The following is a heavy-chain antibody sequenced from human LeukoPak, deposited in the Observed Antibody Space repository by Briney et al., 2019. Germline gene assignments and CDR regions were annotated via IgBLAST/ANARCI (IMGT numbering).Heavy chain of an antibody. Sequence: GASLQISCKGSGYSFTTYWIAWVRPMPGKGLEWMGIIYPADSETKYSPSFQGQVTFSADKSFSTAYLQWISLTASDTAMYYCARVAKQWLANYYYYYMDVWGKGTTVTISS. CDR1: GYSFTTYW. CDR2: IYPADSET. CDR3: ARVAKQWLANYYYYYMDV. V-gene: IGHV5-51*01. D-gene: IGHD6-19*01. J-gene: IGHJ6*03.